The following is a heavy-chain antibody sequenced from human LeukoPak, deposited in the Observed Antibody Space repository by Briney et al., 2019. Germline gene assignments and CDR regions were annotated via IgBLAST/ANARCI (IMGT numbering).Heavy chain of an antibody. J-gene: IGHJ4*02. Sequence: ASVKVSCKPSGYXFTSFYMHWVRQAPGQGLEWMGWFNPNNGGTKYAQKFQGRVTMTRDTSINTVYMELTRLRSDDTAIYYCARDPSSGTHFDYWGQGTLVTVSS. CDR2: FNPNNGGT. V-gene: IGHV1-2*02. D-gene: IGHD1-1*01. CDR3: ARDPSSGTHFDY. CDR1: GYXFTSFY.